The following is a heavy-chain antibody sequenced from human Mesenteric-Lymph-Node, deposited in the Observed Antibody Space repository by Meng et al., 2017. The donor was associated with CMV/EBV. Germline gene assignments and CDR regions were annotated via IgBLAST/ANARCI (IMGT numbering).Heavy chain of an antibody. CDR2: INSDGSSA. CDR1: GFTFSTYT. Sequence: GESLKISCAASGFTFSTYTMNWVRQAPGKGLVWVSRINSDGSSASYADSVKGRVTISRDNAKNTVYLQMSSLRAEDTAVYYCARDIRSLWFGGFDPWGQGVLVTVSS. CDR3: ARDIRSLWFGGFDP. V-gene: IGHV3-74*01. J-gene: IGHJ5*02. D-gene: IGHD3-10*01.